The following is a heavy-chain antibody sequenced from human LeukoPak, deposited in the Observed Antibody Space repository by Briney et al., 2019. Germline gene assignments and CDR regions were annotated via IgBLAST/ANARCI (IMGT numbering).Heavy chain of an antibody. D-gene: IGHD5-18*01. V-gene: IGHV1-24*01. J-gene: IGHJ4*02. CDR3: ATDGPYTAMVKGGDY. Sequence: ASVKVSCKVSGYTLTELSMHWVRQAPGKGLEWMGGFDPEGGETIYAQKFQGRVTMTEDTSTDTAYMELSSLRSEDTTVYYCATDGPYTAMVKGGDYWGQGTLVTVSS. CDR1: GYTLTELS. CDR2: FDPEGGET.